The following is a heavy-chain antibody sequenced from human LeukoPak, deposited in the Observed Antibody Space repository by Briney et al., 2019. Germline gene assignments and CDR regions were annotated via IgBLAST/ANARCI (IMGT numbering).Heavy chain of an antibody. Sequence: PSETLSLTCTVSGVSMSSYYWSWIRQPAGKGLEWIGRIYASGSTNYNPSLKSRVTMSVDTSKNQFSLKLSSVTAADTAVYYCARGGQELAYFDFWGQGTLVTVSS. CDR2: IYASGST. D-gene: IGHD6-13*01. V-gene: IGHV4-4*07. CDR3: ARGGQELAYFDF. CDR1: GVSMSSYY. J-gene: IGHJ4*02.